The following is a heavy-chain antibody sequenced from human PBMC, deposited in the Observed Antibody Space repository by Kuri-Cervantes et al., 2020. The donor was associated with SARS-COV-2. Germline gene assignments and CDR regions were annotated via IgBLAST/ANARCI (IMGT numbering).Heavy chain of an antibody. V-gene: IGHV1-2*02. CDR1: GYAFTGYY. D-gene: IGHD1-26*01. J-gene: IGHJ6*02. Sequence: ASVKVSCKASGYAFTGYYMHWVRQAPGQGLEWMGWINPNSGGTNYAQKFQGRVTMTRDTSISTAYMELSRLRYDDTAVYYCAGWEEADYYGMDVWGQGTTVTVSS. CDR2: INPNSGGT. CDR3: AGWEEADYYGMDV.